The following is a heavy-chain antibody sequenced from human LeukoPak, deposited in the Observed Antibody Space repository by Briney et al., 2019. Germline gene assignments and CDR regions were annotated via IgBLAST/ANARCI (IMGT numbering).Heavy chain of an antibody. D-gene: IGHD4-17*01. CDR1: GFTFSSYG. CDR3: AREGDGDYYTYDY. V-gene: IGHV3-33*01. CDR2: IWYDGSNK. Sequence: GGSLRLSCAASGFTFSSYGMHWVRQAPGKGLEWVAVIWYDGSNKYYADSVKGRFTISRDNSKNTLYLQMNSLRAEDTAVYYCAREGDGDYYTYDYWGQGTLVTVSA. J-gene: IGHJ4*01.